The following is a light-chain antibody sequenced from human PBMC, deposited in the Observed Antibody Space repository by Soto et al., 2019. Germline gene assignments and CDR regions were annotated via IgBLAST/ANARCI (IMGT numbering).Light chain of an antibody. CDR3: QQYMSSVT. Sequence: EIVLTQSPGSLSLSPGQRATLSCRASQSVDTTFFAWYQKKPGQAPRLLIQGASKRATGIPDRCSGSGSGTDFTLILSRLEPEDFAVYYCQQYMSSVTFGQGTKVEIK. V-gene: IGKV3-20*01. J-gene: IGKJ1*01. CDR1: QSVDTTF. CDR2: GAS.